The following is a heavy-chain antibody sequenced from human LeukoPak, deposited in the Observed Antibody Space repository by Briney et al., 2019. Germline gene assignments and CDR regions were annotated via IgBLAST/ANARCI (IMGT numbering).Heavy chain of an antibody. CDR3: AREAPMATIWWGYFDY. V-gene: IGHV1-8*03. CDR2: MNPNSGNT. Sequence: ASVKVSCKASGYTFTSYDINWVRQATGQGLEWMGWMNPNSGNTGYAQRFQGRVTITADESTSTAYMELSSLRSEDTAVYYCAREAPMATIWWGYFDYWGQGTLVTVSS. J-gene: IGHJ4*02. CDR1: GYTFTSYD. D-gene: IGHD5-24*01.